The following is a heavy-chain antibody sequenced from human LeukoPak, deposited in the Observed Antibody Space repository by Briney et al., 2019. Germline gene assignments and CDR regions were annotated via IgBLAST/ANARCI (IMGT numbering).Heavy chain of an antibody. CDR1: GFIFGDYY. J-gene: IGHJ5*02. CDR3: ARMGDYSEFDP. V-gene: IGHV3-11*01. Sequence: GGSLRPSCAASGFIFGDYYMSWIRQAPGKGLEWVSYIGSYSSPIYYADSVQGRFAISRENAKNLLHLEMNSLRAEDTAVYYCARMGDYSEFDPWGQGTLVTVSS. CDR2: IGSYSSPI. D-gene: IGHD3-16*01.